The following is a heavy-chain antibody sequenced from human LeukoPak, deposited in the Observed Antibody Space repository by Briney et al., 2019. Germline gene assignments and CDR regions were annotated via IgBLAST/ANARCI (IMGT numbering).Heavy chain of an antibody. CDR2: INHSGST. J-gene: IGHJ4*02. D-gene: IGHD6-13*01. V-gene: IGHV4-34*01. CDR3: ARLKLGYNSSQPFDY. CDR1: GGSFSGYY. Sequence: PSETLSLTCAVYGGSFSGYYWSWIRQPPGKGLEWIGEINHSGSTNYNPSLKSRVTISVDTSKNQFSLKLSSVTAADTAVYYCARLKLGYNSSQPFDYWGQGTLVTVSS.